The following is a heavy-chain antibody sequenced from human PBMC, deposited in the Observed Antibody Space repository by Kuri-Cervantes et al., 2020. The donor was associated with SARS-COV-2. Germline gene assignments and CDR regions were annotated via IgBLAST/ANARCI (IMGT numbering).Heavy chain of an antibody. CDR1: GFIFGNIA. D-gene: IGHD4-17*01. CDR2: ISGSGDTT. J-gene: IGHJ2*01. Sequence: GGSLRLSCAASGFIFGNIAMSWVRQAPGKGLEWVAGISGSGDTTFYADAVKGRFTISRDNSMNMLFLQANSLRVDDTAVYYCAKARHDYGDYANGRWYFDLWGRGTLVTVSS. V-gene: IGHV3-23*01. CDR3: AKARHDYGDYANGRWYFDL.